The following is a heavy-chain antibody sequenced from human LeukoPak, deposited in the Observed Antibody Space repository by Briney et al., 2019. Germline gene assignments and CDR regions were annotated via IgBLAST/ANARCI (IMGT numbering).Heavy chain of an antibody. V-gene: IGHV3-30-3*01. CDR1: GFTFSSYA. D-gene: IGHD3-22*01. CDR3: AKDASLPYYYDSSGYMVY. J-gene: IGHJ4*02. Sequence: PGRSLRLSCAASGFTFSSYAMHWVRQAPGKGLEWVAVISYDGSNKYYADSVKGRFTISRDNSKNTLYLQMNSLRAEDTAVYYCAKDASLPYYYDSSGYMVYWGQGTLVTVSS. CDR2: ISYDGSNK.